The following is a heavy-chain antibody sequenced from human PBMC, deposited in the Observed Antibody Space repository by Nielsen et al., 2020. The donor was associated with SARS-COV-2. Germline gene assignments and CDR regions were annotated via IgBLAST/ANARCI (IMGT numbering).Heavy chain of an antibody. Sequence: WIRQPPGKGLEWVAVISYDGSNKYYADSVKGRFTISRDNSKNTLYLQMNSLRSDDTAVYYCAGAVGYCSSTSCYRDYYYYGMDVWGQGTTVTVSS. CDR2: ISYDGSNK. CDR3: AGAVGYCSSTSCYRDYYYYGMDV. J-gene: IGHJ6*02. V-gene: IGHV3-30*04. D-gene: IGHD2-2*01.